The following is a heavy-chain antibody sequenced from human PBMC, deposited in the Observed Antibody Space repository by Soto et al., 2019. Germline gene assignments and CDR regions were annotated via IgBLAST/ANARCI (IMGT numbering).Heavy chain of an antibody. Sequence: ASVKVSCKASGYTFTSYGISWVRQAPGQGLEWMGWISAYNGNTNYAQKLQGRVTMTTDTSTSTAYMELRSLGSDDTAVYYCARDAPPYSSGWYTYFQHWGQGTLVTVSS. CDR3: ARDAPPYSSGWYTYFQH. CDR2: ISAYNGNT. CDR1: GYTFTSYG. V-gene: IGHV1-18*01. J-gene: IGHJ1*01. D-gene: IGHD6-19*01.